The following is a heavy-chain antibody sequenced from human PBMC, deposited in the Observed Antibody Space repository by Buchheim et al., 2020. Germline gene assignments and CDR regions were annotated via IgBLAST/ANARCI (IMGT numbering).Heavy chain of an antibody. CDR3: ARGYDFWSGYYTGFYYYGMDV. CDR2: VNHSGST. V-gene: IGHV4-34*01. CDR1: GGSFSGYY. Sequence: QVQLQQWGAGLLKPSETLSLTCAVYGGSFSGYYWSWIRQPPGKGLEWIGEVNHSGSTNYNPSLKSRVTISVDTSKNQFSLKLSSVTAADTAVYYCARGYDFWSGYYTGFYYYGMDVWSQGTT. J-gene: IGHJ6*02. D-gene: IGHD3-3*01.